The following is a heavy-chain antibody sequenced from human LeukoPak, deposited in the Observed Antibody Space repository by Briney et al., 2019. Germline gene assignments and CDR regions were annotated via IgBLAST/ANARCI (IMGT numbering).Heavy chain of an antibody. CDR3: ARDSHLGPTDY. J-gene: IGHJ4*02. CDR1: GGSISSSSYY. CDR2: IYYSGST. Sequence: PSETLSLTCTVSGGSISSSSYYWGWIRQPPGKGLEWIGGIYYSGSTYYNPSLKSRVTISLDTSKNQFSLKLSSVTAADTAVYYCARDSHLGPTDYWGQGTLVTVSS. V-gene: IGHV4-39*07.